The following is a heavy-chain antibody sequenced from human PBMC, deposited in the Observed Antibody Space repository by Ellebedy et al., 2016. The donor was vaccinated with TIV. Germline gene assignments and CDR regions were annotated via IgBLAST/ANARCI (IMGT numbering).Heavy chain of an antibody. Sequence: ASVKVSCKASGYTFTGYYMHWVRQAPGQGLEWMGWINPNSGGTNYAQKFQGWVTMTRDTSISTAYMELSRLRSDDTAVYYCARDYADTWIQLWEHPRMDYWGQGTLVTVSS. CDR3: ARDYADTWIQLWEHPRMDY. V-gene: IGHV1-2*04. J-gene: IGHJ4*02. CDR2: INPNSGGT. D-gene: IGHD5-18*01. CDR1: GYTFTGYY.